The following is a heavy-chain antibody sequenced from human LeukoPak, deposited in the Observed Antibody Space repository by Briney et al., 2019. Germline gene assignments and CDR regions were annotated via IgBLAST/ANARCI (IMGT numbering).Heavy chain of an antibody. Sequence: PSETLSLTCAVYGGSFSGYYWSWIRQPPGKGLEWIGEINHSGSTNYNPSLKSRVTISVDTSKNQFSLKLSSVTAADTAIYYCARDRDPNGNYVTGWFDPWGQGTLVTVSS. CDR1: GGSFSGYY. J-gene: IGHJ5*02. CDR3: ARDRDPNGNYVTGWFDP. V-gene: IGHV4-34*01. CDR2: INHSGST. D-gene: IGHD4-17*01.